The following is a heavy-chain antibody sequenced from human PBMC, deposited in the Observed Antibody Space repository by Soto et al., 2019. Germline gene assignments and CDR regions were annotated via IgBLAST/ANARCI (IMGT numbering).Heavy chain of an antibody. Sequence: GGSLRLSCAASGFTFSSYSMNWVRQAPGKGLEWVSYISSSSSTIYYADSVKGRFTISRDNAKNSLYLQMNSLRAEDTAVYYCARDVGSDYDFWSGPSDAFDIWGQGTMVTVSS. D-gene: IGHD3-3*01. CDR1: GFTFSSYS. J-gene: IGHJ3*02. V-gene: IGHV3-48*01. CDR3: ARDVGSDYDFWSGPSDAFDI. CDR2: ISSSSSTI.